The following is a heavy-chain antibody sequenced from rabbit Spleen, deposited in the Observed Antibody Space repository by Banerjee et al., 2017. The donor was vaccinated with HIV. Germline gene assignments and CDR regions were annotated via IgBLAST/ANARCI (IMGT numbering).Heavy chain of an antibody. CDR3: ARDAGSSFSTYGMDL. D-gene: IGHD8-1*01. V-gene: IGHV1S45*01. J-gene: IGHJ6*01. Sequence: QEQLVESGGDLVQPGASLTLTCTASGFSFSSVYWICWVRQAPGKGLEWIACIHAGGRGSTHYASWAKGRFTSSRTSSTTVTLQMTSLTAADTATYFCARDAGSSFSTYGMDLWGPGTLVTVS. CDR1: GFSFSSVYW. CDR2: IHAGGRGST.